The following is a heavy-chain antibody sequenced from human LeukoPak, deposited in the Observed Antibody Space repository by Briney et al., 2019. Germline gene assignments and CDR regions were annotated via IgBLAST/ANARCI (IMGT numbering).Heavy chain of an antibody. CDR1: GGTFSSYA. CDR2: IIPIFGTA. J-gene: IGHJ4*02. Sequence: AVKVSCKASGGTFSSYAISWVRQAPGQGLEWMGGIIPIFGTANYAQKFQGRVTITADESTSTAYMELSSLRSEDTAVYYCARDRADGYTSRVYYFDYWGQGTQVTVSS. D-gene: IGHD5-24*01. CDR3: ARDRADGYTSRVYYFDY. V-gene: IGHV1-69*13.